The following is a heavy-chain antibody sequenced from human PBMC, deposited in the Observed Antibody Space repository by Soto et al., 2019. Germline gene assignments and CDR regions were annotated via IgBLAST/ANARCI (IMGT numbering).Heavy chain of an antibody. CDR2: INHSGST. CDR1: GGSFSGYY. CDR3: ARGPSSAFDI. V-gene: IGHV4-34*01. J-gene: IGHJ3*02. Sequence: QVQLQQWGAGLLKPSETLSLTCAVYGGSFSGYYWSWIRQPPGKGLEWIGEINHSGSTNYNPSLKSRVTISVDTSKHQCSLKLSSVTAADTAVYYCARGPSSAFDIWGQGTMVTVSS.